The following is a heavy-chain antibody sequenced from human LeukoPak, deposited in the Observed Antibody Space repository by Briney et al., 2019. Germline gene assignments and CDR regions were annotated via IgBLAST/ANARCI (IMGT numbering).Heavy chain of an antibody. Sequence: PSETLSLTCAVYGGSFSGYYWSWIRQPPGKGLEWIGEINHSGSTNYNPSLKSRVTISVDTSKNQFSLKLSSVTAADTAVYYCARESTVTTMGYWGQGTLVTFSS. CDR3: ARESTVTTMGY. V-gene: IGHV4-34*01. D-gene: IGHD4-17*01. J-gene: IGHJ4*02. CDR2: INHSGST. CDR1: GGSFSGYY.